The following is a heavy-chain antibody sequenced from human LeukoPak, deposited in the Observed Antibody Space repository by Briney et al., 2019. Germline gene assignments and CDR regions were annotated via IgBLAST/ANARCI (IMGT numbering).Heavy chain of an antibody. CDR3: ASEPPNYYGSGSYYNPRYGMDV. J-gene: IGHJ6*02. V-gene: IGHV1-2*02. D-gene: IGHD3-10*01. CDR2: INPNSGGT. CDR1: GYTFTGYY. Sequence: ASVKVSCKASGYTFTGYYMHWVRQAPGQVLEWMGWINPNSGGTNYAQKFQGRVTMTRDTSISTAYMELSRLRSDDTAVYYCASEPPNYYGSGSYYNPRYGMDVWGQGTTVTVSS.